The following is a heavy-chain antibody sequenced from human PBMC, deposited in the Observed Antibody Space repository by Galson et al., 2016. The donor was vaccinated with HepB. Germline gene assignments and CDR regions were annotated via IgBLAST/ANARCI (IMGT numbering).Heavy chain of an antibody. J-gene: IGHJ3*02. Sequence: SLRLSCAASGFTFNNYAMSWVRQAPGKGLEWVSAISASGGSTYLADSVKGRFTISRDSSKSTVYLEMNSLRAEDTAVYYCAKDIRNCNGDSCYSIGLVGFDIWGQGTTVTVSS. CDR2: ISASGGST. CDR1: GFTFNNYA. V-gene: IGHV3-23*01. CDR3: AKDIRNCNGDSCYSIGLVGFDI. D-gene: IGHD2-15*01.